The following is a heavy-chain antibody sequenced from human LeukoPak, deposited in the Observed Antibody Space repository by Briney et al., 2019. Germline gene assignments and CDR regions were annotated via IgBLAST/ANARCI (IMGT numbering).Heavy chain of an antibody. Sequence: GGSLRLSCAASGFTFSSYAMSWVRQAPGRGLEWASVISGSGGTTYYADSVKGRFTISRDNSKNTLYLQMNSLRAEDTAVYYCARGDYYDSRGWLDYWGQGTLVTVSS. V-gene: IGHV3-23*01. D-gene: IGHD3-22*01. J-gene: IGHJ4*02. CDR3: ARGDYYDSRGWLDY. CDR1: GFTFSSYA. CDR2: ISGSGGTT.